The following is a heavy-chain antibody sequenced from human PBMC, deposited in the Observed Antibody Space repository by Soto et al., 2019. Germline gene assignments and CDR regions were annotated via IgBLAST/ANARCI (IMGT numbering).Heavy chain of an antibody. D-gene: IGHD3-10*01. Sequence: GGSLRLSCVASGFTFTRYWMSWVRQAPGKGLEWVANIKEDGNEKYYVDSVKGRFTISRDNAKNSLYLQMNSLRAEDAAVYYCARDDEVFFASWGQGTLVTVSS. CDR3: ARDDEVFFAS. CDR2: IKEDGNEK. J-gene: IGHJ4*02. V-gene: IGHV3-7*01. CDR1: GFTFTRYW.